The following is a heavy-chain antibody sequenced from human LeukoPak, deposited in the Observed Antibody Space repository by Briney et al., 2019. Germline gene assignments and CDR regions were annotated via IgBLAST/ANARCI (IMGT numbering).Heavy chain of an antibody. D-gene: IGHD6-13*01. V-gene: IGHV3-21*01. CDR3: AKIPGPADYSSSWYDYYYYYMDV. J-gene: IGHJ6*03. Sequence: PGGSLRLSCAASGFTFSSYSMNWVRQAPGKGLEWVSSISSSSSYIYYADSVKGRFTISRDNAKNSLYLQMSSLRAEDTAVYYCAKIPGPADYSSSWYDYYYYYMDVWGKGTTVTISS. CDR2: ISSSSSYI. CDR1: GFTFSSYS.